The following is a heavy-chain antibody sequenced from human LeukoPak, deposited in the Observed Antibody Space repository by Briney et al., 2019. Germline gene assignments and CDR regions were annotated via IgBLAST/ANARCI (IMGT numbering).Heavy chain of an antibody. V-gene: IGHV1-2*02. CDR2: INPNSGGA. CDR1: GYIFTGYY. CDR3: ARGPPEYCSGGTCYSGRNWFDP. D-gene: IGHD2-15*01. J-gene: IGHJ5*02. Sequence: GASVKVSCKASGYIFTGYYMHWVRQAPGQGLEWMGWINPNSGGADYAQKFQGRVTMTRDTSISTVYMTLSSLRSDDTAVYYCARGPPEYCSGGTCYSGRNWFDPWGQGTLVTVSS.